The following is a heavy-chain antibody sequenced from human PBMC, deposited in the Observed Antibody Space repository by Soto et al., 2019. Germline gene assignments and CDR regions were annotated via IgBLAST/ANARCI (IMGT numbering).Heavy chain of an antibody. CDR1: GFTFSDYY. Sequence: GGSLRLSCAAAGFTFSDYYMSWIRQAPGKGLEWVSYISSSGSTIYYADSVKGRFTISRDNAKNSLYLQMNSLRAEDTAVYYCARYVDIVVVVAANDAFDIWGQGTMVTVSS. D-gene: IGHD2-15*01. V-gene: IGHV3-11*01. CDR2: ISSSGSTI. CDR3: ARYVDIVVVVAANDAFDI. J-gene: IGHJ3*02.